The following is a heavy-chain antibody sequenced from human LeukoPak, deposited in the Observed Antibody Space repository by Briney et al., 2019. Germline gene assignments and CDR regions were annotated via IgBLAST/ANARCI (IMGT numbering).Heavy chain of an antibody. D-gene: IGHD1-26*01. CDR3: ASGIRAFDN. CDR2: ISGGGGDT. J-gene: IGHJ4*02. CDR1: GFTFSSYA. Sequence: GGSLRLSCAASGFTFSSYAMSWVRQAPGKGLEWVSAISGGGGDTYYADSVKGRFTISRDNSKNTLYLQMSSLRAEDTAVYYCASGIRAFDNWGQGTLVTVSA. V-gene: IGHV3-23*01.